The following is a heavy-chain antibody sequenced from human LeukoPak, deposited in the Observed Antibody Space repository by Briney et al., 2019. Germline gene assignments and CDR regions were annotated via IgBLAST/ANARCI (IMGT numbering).Heavy chain of an antibody. J-gene: IGHJ4*02. CDR3: AREKYYYDSSGSSPIRY. V-gene: IGHV1-18*04. CDR1: GYTFTGYY. Sequence: ASVKVSCKASGYTFTGYYMHWVRQAPGQGLEWMGWISAYNGNTNYAQKLQGRVTMTTDTSTSTAYMELRSLRSDDTAVYYCAREKYYYDSSGSSPIRYWGQGTLVTVSS. D-gene: IGHD3-22*01. CDR2: ISAYNGNT.